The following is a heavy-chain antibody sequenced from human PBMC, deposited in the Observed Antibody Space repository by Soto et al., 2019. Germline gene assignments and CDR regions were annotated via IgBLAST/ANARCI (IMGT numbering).Heavy chain of an antibody. J-gene: IGHJ4*02. CDR2: IRNKPNSYNT. V-gene: IGHV3-72*01. D-gene: IGHD1-26*01. CDR1: GFTFSDHY. CDR3: ARYSGSYARGFEY. Sequence: EVQLVESGGGLVQPGGSLRLSCAASGFTFSDHYMEWVRQAPGKGLAWVGRIRNKPNSYNTEYAASVKGRFTISRDDSRNSLYLQMNSLKTEDTAVFYCARYSGSYARGFEYWRQGTPVIVSS.